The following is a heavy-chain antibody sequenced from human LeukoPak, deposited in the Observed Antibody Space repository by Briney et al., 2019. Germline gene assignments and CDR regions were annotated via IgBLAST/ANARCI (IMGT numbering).Heavy chain of an antibody. CDR1: GFTFSSYS. CDR3: ARALGGATTY. CDR2: ISSSSSYI. Sequence: GGSLRLSCAASGFTFSSYSMNWVRQAPGKGLEWVSSISSSSSYIYYADSVKGRFTISRDNAKDSLYLQMNSLRAEDTAVYYCARALGGATTYGGQGPLVTVSS. J-gene: IGHJ4*02. D-gene: IGHD1-26*01. V-gene: IGHV3-21*01.